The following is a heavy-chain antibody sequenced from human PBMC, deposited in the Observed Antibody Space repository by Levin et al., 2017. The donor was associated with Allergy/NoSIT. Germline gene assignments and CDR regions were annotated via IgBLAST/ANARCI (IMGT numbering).Heavy chain of an antibody. J-gene: IGHJ6*02. D-gene: IGHD4-17*01. V-gene: IGHV3-66*01. CDR1: GFSVSSKD. CDR2: IYSGGST. CDR3: ATLRNRGMDV. Sequence: GESLKISCAASGFSVSSKDMSWVRQAPGKGLEWVSVIYSGGSTYYAESVKGRFTISRDNSKNTLYLQMSSLRADDTAVYYCATLRNRGMDVWGQGTTVTV.